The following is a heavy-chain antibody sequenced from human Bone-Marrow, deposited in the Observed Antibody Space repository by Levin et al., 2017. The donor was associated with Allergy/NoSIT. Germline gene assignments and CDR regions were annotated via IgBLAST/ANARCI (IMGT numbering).Heavy chain of an antibody. J-gene: IGHJ6*02. V-gene: IGHV3-13*01. Sequence: QSGGSLRLSCAASGFTFSRYDMHWVRQVTGKGLEWVSGIGTSGDTYYPGAVKGRFTISRENAKNSLYLQMNSLRAGDTAVYFCARDRGPSYGMDVWGQGTTVTVSS. CDR3: ARDRGPSYGMDV. CDR2: IGTSGDT. CDR1: GFTFSRYD.